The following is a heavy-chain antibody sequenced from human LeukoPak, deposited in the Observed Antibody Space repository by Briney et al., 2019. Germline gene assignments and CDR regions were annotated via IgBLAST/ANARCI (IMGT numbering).Heavy chain of an antibody. Sequence: SETLSLTCAVYGGSFSGYYWSWIRQPPGKGLEWIGEINHSGSTNYNPSLKSRVTISVDTSKNQFSLKLSSVTAADTAVYYCATHLVTRFDPWGQGTLVTVSS. CDR1: GGSFSGYY. CDR2: INHSGST. V-gene: IGHV4-34*01. CDR3: ATHLVTRFDP. D-gene: IGHD4-11*01. J-gene: IGHJ5*02.